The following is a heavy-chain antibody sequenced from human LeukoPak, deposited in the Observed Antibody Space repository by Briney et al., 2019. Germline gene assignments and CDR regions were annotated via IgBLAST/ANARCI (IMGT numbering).Heavy chain of an antibody. D-gene: IGHD3-10*01. CDR1: GGSISSGDYY. V-gene: IGHV4-30-4*01. J-gene: IGHJ3*02. Sequence: SETLSLTCTVSGGSISSGDYYWSWIRQPPGKGLEWIGYIYYSGSTYYNPSLKSRVTISVDTSKNQFSLKLSSVTAADTAVYYCARGLLVRGVPPGAFDIWGQGTMVTVSS. CDR2: IYYSGST. CDR3: ARGLLVRGVPPGAFDI.